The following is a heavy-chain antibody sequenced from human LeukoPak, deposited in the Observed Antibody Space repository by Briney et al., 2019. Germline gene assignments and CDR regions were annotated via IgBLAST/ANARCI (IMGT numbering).Heavy chain of an antibody. Sequence: ASVKVSCKASGYTFTGYYMHWVRQAPGQGLGWMGWINPNSGGTNYAQKFQGRVTMTRDTSISTAYMELSSLRSEDTAVYYCARGGGAMVENWFDPWGQGTLVTVSS. D-gene: IGHD5-18*01. CDR1: GYTFTGYY. J-gene: IGHJ5*02. V-gene: IGHV1-2*02. CDR2: INPNSGGT. CDR3: ARGGGAMVENWFDP.